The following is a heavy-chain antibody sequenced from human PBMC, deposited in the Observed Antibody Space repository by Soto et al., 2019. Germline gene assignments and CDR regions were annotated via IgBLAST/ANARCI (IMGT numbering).Heavy chain of an antibody. J-gene: IGHJ4*02. CDR1: GFTFSDAW. V-gene: IGHV3-15*01. CDR3: STLTSGNYGFDY. Sequence: GGSLRLSCAASGFTFSDAWMSWVRQAPGKGLEWVGRIKSNTAGGTTDYLAPVEGRFTISRDDSRNTLFLQMDSLKAEDTAVYYCSTLTSGNYGFDYWGQGTLVTVSS. CDR2: IKSNTAGGTT. D-gene: IGHD1-26*01.